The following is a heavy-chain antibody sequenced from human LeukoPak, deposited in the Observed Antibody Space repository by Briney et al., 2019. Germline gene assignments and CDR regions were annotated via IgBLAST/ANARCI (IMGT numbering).Heavy chain of an antibody. CDR3: ARQGEVAAAGRTIYFDY. V-gene: IGHV4-59*08. Sequence: SETLSLTCTVSGGSISSYYWSWIRQPPGKGLEWIGYIYYSGSTNYNPSLKSRVTISVDTSKNQFSLKLSSVTAADTAVYYCARQGEVAAAGRTIYFDYWGQGTLVTVSS. CDR2: IYYSGST. J-gene: IGHJ4*02. D-gene: IGHD6-13*01. CDR1: GGSISSYY.